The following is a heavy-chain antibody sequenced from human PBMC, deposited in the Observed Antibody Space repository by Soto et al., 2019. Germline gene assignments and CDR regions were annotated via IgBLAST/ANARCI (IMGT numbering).Heavy chain of an antibody. Sequence: SETLSLTCAVYGGSFSGYYWSWIRQPPGKGLEWIGEINHSGSTNYNPSLKSRVTISVDTSKNQFSLRLSSVTAADTAIYYCARHASGGPYLGLDFWGRGTLVTVSS. CDR1: GGSFSGYY. D-gene: IGHD2-21*01. J-gene: IGHJ4*02. CDR3: ARHASGGPYLGLDF. CDR2: INHSGST. V-gene: IGHV4-34*01.